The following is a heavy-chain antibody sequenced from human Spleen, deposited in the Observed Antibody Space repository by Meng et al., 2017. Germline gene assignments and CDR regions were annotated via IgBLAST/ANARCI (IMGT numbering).Heavy chain of an antibody. V-gene: IGHV4-59*12. Sequence: SETLSLTCTVSGGSISSYYWSWIRQAPGKGLEWIGYISYSGSALYNPSLKSRVTISVDTSKTQFSLKLSSVTAADSAVYYCARGPTTMAHDFDYWGQGTLVTVSS. CDR3: ARGPTTMAHDFDY. D-gene: IGHD4-11*01. J-gene: IGHJ4*01. CDR1: GGSISSYY. CDR2: ISYSGSA.